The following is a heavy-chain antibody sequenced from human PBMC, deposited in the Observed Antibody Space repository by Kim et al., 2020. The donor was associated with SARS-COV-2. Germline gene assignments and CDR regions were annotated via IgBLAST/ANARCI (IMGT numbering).Heavy chain of an antibody. D-gene: IGHD6-13*01. CDR3: ARGHIAAAGTASYYFDY. CDR2: INHSGST. V-gene: IGHV4-34*01. Sequence: SETLSLTCAVYGGSFSGYYWSWIRQPPGKGLEWIGEINHSGSTNYNPSLKSRVTISVDTSKNQFSLKLSSVTAADTAVYYCARGHIAAAGTASYYFDYWGQGTLVTVSS. J-gene: IGHJ4*02. CDR1: GGSFSGYY.